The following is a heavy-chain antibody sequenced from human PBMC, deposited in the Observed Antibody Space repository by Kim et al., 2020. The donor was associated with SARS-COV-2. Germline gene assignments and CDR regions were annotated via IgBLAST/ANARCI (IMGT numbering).Heavy chain of an antibody. Sequence: SETLSLTCTVSGGSISSSSYYWGWIRQPPGKGLEWIGSIYYSGSTYYNPSLKSRVTISVDTSKNQFSLKLSSVTAADTAVYYCLQDSSSWYGDYYYYGMDVWGQGTTVTVSS. J-gene: IGHJ6*02. CDR1: GGSISSSSYY. CDR3: LQDSSSWYGDYYYYGMDV. CDR2: IYYSGST. D-gene: IGHD6-13*01. V-gene: IGHV4-39*01.